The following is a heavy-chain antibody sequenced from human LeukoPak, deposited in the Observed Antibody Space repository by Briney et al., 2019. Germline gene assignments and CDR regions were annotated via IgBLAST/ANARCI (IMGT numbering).Heavy chain of an antibody. J-gene: IGHJ4*02. Sequence: PGGSLRLSCAASGFTFSSHWMHWVRQAPGKGLVWVSRINSDGSTTAYADSVKGRFTISRDNAKNTLHLQMNSLRAEDSAVYYCARSGTYKGLDYWGQGTLVTVSS. V-gene: IGHV3-74*01. CDR2: INSDGSTT. D-gene: IGHD1-26*01. CDR1: GFTFSSHW. CDR3: ARSGTYKGLDY.